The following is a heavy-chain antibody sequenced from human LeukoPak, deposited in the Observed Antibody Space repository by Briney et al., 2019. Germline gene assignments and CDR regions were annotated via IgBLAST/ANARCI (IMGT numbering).Heavy chain of an antibody. Sequence: PSETLSLTCTVSGGSISSYYWSWIRQPPGKGLEWIGYIYYSGSTNYNPSLKSRVTISVDKSKNQFSLKLSSVTAADTAVYYCARSIAAAGTPLDWFDPWGQGTLVTVSS. V-gene: IGHV4-59*01. D-gene: IGHD6-13*01. J-gene: IGHJ5*02. CDR1: GGSISSYY. CDR2: IYYSGST. CDR3: ARSIAAAGTPLDWFDP.